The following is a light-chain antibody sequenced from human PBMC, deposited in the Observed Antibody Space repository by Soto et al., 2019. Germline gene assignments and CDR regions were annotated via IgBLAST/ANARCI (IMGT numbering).Light chain of an antibody. Sequence: DIQLTQSPSFLSASVGDRVTITCRASQGISSYLAWYQQKPGKAPKLLIYAASTLQSGVPSRFSGSGSGTECTLTISSLQPEDCATYYCQQLNSYPRTFGPGTKVDIK. J-gene: IGKJ3*01. CDR1: QGISSY. V-gene: IGKV1-9*01. CDR2: AAS. CDR3: QQLNSYPRT.